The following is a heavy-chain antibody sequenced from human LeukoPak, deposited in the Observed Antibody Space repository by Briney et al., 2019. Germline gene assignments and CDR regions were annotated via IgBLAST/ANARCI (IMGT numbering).Heavy chain of an antibody. D-gene: IGHD3-3*01. Sequence: PSETLSLTCAVSGYSISSGYYWGWIRQPPGKGLEWIGSIYHSGSTYYNRSLKSRVTISVDTSKNQFSLKLSSVTAADTAVYYCARANYDFWSGYWHDAFDIWGQGTMVTVSS. V-gene: IGHV4-38-2*01. CDR2: IYHSGST. CDR1: GYSISSGYY. J-gene: IGHJ3*02. CDR3: ARANYDFWSGYWHDAFDI.